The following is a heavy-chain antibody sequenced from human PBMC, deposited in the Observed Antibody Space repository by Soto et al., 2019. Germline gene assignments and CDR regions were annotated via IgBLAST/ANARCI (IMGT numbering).Heavy chain of an antibody. Sequence: GGSLRLSCATSGFTFSSYSMSWVRQAPGKGVERVSAISGSGGSTYYGDSVKGRFTISRDNSKIMLYLQMNSLRAEDTAVYYFANGYCSSTSCYTEALFDYWGQGTLVTVSS. J-gene: IGHJ4*02. V-gene: IGHV3-23*01. CDR1: GFTFSSYS. D-gene: IGHD2-2*02. CDR2: ISGSGGST. CDR3: ANGYCSSTSCYTEALFDY.